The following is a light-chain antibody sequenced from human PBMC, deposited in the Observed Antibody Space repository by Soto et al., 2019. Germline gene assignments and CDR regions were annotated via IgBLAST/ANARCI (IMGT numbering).Light chain of an antibody. V-gene: IGLV2-23*01. CDR2: EGS. Sequence: QSALTQPASVSGSPGQSITISCTGTSSDVDNYNYVSWYQHHPGKAPKLMIYEGSKRPSGISNRFSGSKSGNTASLIISGLQGDDEGDYYCCAYVSSNTLLFGGGTKLTVL. J-gene: IGLJ3*02. CDR1: SSDVDNYNY. CDR3: CAYVSSNTLL.